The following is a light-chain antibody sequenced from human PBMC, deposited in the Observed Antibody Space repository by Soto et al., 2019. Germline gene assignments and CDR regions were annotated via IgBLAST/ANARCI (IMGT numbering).Light chain of an antibody. CDR3: QQYNSYS. CDR2: DAS. Sequence: IQMTQSPSTPTASVEDRVTIICRARHSISRWLAWYQQKPGKAPNLLIYDASSLQSGVPSRFSGSGSGTEFTLTISRLQHDDVATYYCQQYNSYSFGQGTKVDIK. V-gene: IGKV1-5*02. J-gene: IGKJ1*01. CDR1: HSISRW.